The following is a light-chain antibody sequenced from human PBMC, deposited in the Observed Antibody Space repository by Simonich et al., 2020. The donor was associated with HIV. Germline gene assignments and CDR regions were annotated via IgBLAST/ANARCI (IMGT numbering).Light chain of an antibody. CDR2: AAS. CDR1: QDIRYD. CDR3: LQDYTYPLT. J-gene: IGKJ4*01. Sequence: AIQMTQSPSTLSVFVGNRVTITCRESQDIRYDLGWYQQKPWKTPKLLGYAASSLQTGVPSRFSGSGSGTDFTLTISSLQPEDFATYYCLQDYTYPLTFGGGTKVEI. V-gene: IGKV1-6*01.